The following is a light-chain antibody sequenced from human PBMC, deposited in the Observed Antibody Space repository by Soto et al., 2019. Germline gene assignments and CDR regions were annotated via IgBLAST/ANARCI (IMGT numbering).Light chain of an antibody. J-gene: IGLJ3*02. CDR2: EVS. Sequence: QSALTQPASVSGSHGQSITISCTGTSSDVGGYNYVSWYQQHPGKAPKLMIYEVSNRPSGVSNRFSGSKSGNTASLTISGRQAEDEADYYCSSYTTSSTHWVFGGGTKLTVL. V-gene: IGLV2-14*01. CDR3: SSYTTSSTHWV. CDR1: SSDVGGYNY.